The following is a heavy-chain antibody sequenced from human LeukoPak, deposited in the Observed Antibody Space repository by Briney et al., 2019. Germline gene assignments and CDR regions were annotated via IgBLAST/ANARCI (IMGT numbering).Heavy chain of an antibody. D-gene: IGHD6-19*01. V-gene: IGHV1-8*01. CDR3: ARGTLLRAVAGTLPTYYYYGMDV. Sequence: ASVKVSCKASGYTFASYDINWVRQATGQGLEWMGWMNPNSGNTGYAQKFQGRVTMTRNTSISTAYMELSSLRSEDTAVYYCARGTLLRAVAGTLPTYYYYGMDVWGQGTTVTVSS. J-gene: IGHJ6*02. CDR2: MNPNSGNT. CDR1: GYTFASYD.